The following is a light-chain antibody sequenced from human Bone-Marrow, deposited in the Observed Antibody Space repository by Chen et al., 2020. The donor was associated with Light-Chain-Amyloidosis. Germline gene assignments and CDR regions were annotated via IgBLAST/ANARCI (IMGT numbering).Light chain of an antibody. CDR2: DDS. V-gene: IGLV3-21*02. CDR3: QVWDRGSDRPV. J-gene: IGLJ3*02. Sequence: SYVLTQPSSVSVAPGQTATIACGGNNIGSTRVHWYQQTPGQAPLLVVYDDSARPSGIPERLSGSNARNTATLTISGVEAGDEADYYCQVWDRGSDRPVFGGGTKLTVL. CDR1: NIGSTR.